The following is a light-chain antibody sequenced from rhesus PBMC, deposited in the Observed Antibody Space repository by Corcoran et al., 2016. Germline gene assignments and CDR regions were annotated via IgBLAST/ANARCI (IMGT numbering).Light chain of an antibody. V-gene: IGKV1-74*01. CDR2: KAS. CDR1: ENVNNY. J-gene: IGKJ1*01. CDR3: QQRNSPPWT. Sequence: DIQMTQSPSSLSASVGDRVTITCRASENVNNYLNWYQQKPGKAPKPLIYKASTLQSGVPSRFSGSGSGTDYTFTISSLQPEDFATYYCQQRNSPPWTFGQGTKVQIK.